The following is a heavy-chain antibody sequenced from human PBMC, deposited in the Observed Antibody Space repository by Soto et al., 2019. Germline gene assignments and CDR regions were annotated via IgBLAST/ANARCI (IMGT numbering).Heavy chain of an antibody. V-gene: IGHV1-3*01. CDR1: GYTFTSYA. Sequence: ASVKVSCKASGYTFTSYAMHWVRQAPGQRLEWMGWINAGNGNTKYSQKFQGRVTITRDTSASTAYMELSSLRSEDTAVYYCARVYNCNYGTPDAFDIWGQGTMVTVSS. CDR3: ARVYNCNYGTPDAFDI. D-gene: IGHD1-7*01. CDR2: INAGNGNT. J-gene: IGHJ3*02.